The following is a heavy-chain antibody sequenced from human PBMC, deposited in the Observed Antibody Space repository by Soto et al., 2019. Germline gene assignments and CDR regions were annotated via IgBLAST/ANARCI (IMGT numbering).Heavy chain of an antibody. J-gene: IGHJ6*02. V-gene: IGHV3-33*01. D-gene: IGHD3-10*01. CDR3: ARVGGWSSGSYYYYYYGMDV. CDR2: IWYDGSNK. CDR1: GFTFSSYG. Sequence: PGGSLRLACAASGFTFSSYGMHWVRQAPGKGLEWVAVIWYDGSNKYYADSVKGRFTISRDNSKNTLYLQMNSLRAEDTAVYYCARVGGWSSGSYYYYYYGMDVWGQGTTVTVSS.